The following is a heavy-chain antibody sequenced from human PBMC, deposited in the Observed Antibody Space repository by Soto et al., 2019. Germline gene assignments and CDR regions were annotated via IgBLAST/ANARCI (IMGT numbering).Heavy chain of an antibody. V-gene: IGHV3-9*01. CDR2: INWNSGSI. CDR1: LFTFYYYA. J-gene: IGHJ1*01. Sequence: GGSLRLSCAASLFTFYYYAMHWVRQVPGKGLEWVSGINWNSGSIGYADSVKGRFAISRDNAKNSLHLQMNSLRAEDTAFYYCVKDESINWYSGHFRHWGQGTLVTVSS. D-gene: IGHD6-13*01. CDR3: VKDESINWYSGHFRH.